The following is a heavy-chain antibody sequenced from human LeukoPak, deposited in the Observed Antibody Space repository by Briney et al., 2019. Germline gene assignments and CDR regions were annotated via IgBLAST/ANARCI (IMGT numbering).Heavy chain of an antibody. J-gene: IGHJ4*02. CDR1: GFTFSSYG. D-gene: IGHD4-23*01. CDR2: ISSSSSYI. V-gene: IGHV3-21*01. Sequence: PGRSLRLSCAASGFTFSSYGMHWVRQAPGKGLEWVSSISSSSSYIYYADSVKGRFTISRDNAKNSLYLQMNSLRAEDTAVYYCARAKSFDYGGNPLDYWGQGTLVTVSS. CDR3: ARAKSFDYGGNPLDY.